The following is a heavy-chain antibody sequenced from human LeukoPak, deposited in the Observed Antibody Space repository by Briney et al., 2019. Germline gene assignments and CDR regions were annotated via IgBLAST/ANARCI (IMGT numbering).Heavy chain of an antibody. CDR2: IYSGGST. D-gene: IGHD6-13*01. CDR3: TSPPHITAAAGGY. Sequence: GGSLRLSCAASGFTVSSNYMSWVRQAPGKGLEWVSVIYSGGSTYYADSVKGRFTISRDNSKNTLYLQMNSLRADDTAVYYCTSPPHITAAAGGYWGQGTLVTVSS. V-gene: IGHV3-53*01. J-gene: IGHJ4*02. CDR1: GFTVSSNY.